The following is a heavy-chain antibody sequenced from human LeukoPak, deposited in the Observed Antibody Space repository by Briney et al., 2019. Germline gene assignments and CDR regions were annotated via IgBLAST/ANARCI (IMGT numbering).Heavy chain of an antibody. J-gene: IGHJ4*02. Sequence: SETLSLTCTVSGGSISSSSYYWGWIRQPPGKGLEWIGSLYYSGSTYYNPSLKSRVTISVDTSKNQLSLKLSSVTAADTAVYYCARVIAAAATGVDYWGQGTLVTVSS. CDR2: LYYSGST. D-gene: IGHD6-13*01. CDR3: ARVIAAAATGVDY. CDR1: GGSISSSSYY. V-gene: IGHV4-39*01.